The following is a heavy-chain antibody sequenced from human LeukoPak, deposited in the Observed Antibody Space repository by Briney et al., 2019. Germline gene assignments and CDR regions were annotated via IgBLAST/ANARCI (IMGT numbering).Heavy chain of an antibody. D-gene: IGHD2-2*01. CDR2: IKQDGSEK. CDR1: GFTFSSYW. V-gene: IGHV3-7*01. J-gene: IGHJ5*02. Sequence: GGSLRLSCAASGFTFSSYWMSWVRQAPGKGLEWVANIKQDGSEKYYVDSVKGRFTISRDNAKNSLYLQMNSLRAEDTAVYYCARELYQPLSGSSAGDDPWGQGTLVTVSS. CDR3: ARELYQPLSGSSAGDDP.